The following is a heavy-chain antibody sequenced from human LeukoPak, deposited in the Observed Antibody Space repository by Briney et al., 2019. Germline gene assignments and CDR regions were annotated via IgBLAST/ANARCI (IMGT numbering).Heavy chain of an antibody. Sequence: ASVKVSCKASGYTFPSYFMHWVRQAPGQGLEWMGIINPTGGSTTYAQKFQGRVTMTRDTSTSTAYMELSSLRSDDTAVYYCARGPPNWGYDYWGPGTLVTVSS. CDR3: ARGPPNWGYDY. J-gene: IGHJ4*02. V-gene: IGHV1-46*01. D-gene: IGHD7-27*01. CDR1: GYTFPSYF. CDR2: INPTGGST.